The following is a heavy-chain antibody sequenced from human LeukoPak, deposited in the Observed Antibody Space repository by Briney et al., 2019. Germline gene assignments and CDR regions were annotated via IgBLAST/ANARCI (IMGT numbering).Heavy chain of an antibody. CDR1: GFTFSSYW. D-gene: IGHD2-2*01. J-gene: IGHJ5*02. V-gene: IGHV3-7*01. CDR2: IKQDGSEK. Sequence: GGSLRLSCAASGFTFSSYWMRWVRQAPGKGLEWVANIKQDGSEKNYVDSVKGRFTISRDNAKNSLYLQMNSLRAEDTAVYYCARDRDIVVVPGWFDPWGQGTLVTVSS. CDR3: ARDRDIVVVPGWFDP.